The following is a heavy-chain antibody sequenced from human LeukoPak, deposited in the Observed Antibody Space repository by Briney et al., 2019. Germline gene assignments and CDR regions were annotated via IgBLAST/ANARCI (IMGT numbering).Heavy chain of an antibody. CDR2: INTSGGSA. J-gene: IGHJ4*02. CDR3: ARGYSSGDNYLFDF. CDR1: GFTFSNYV. Sequence: PGGSLRLSCAASGFTFSNYVMSWVRQAPGKGLESVSCINTSGGSACYADSVKGRFTISRDNSKNTLYLQMNSLRAEDTAVYYCARGYSSGDNYLFDFWGQGSLVTVSA. V-gene: IGHV3-23*01. D-gene: IGHD3-10*01.